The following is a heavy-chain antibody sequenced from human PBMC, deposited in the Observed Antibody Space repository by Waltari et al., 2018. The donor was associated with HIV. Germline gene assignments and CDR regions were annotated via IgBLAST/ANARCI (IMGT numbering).Heavy chain of an antibody. CDR1: AGSFRPDY. V-gene: IGHV4-34*02. D-gene: IGHD4-17*01. CDR3: ATRGDYGDLPKYFDL. CDR2: INNSGSI. J-gene: IGHJ2*01. Sequence: QVELKQGGAGLLKPSEPLSLSCAVSAGSFRPDYVSWIRQPPGKGLEWMGEINNSGSITFKPSLKSRLNISLDASKKQSSLHLTSVTAADTALYYCATRGDYGDLPKYFDLWGRGTLVTVSS.